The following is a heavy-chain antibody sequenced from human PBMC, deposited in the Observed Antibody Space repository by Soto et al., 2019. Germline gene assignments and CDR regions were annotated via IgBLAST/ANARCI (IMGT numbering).Heavy chain of an antibody. J-gene: IGHJ3*02. D-gene: IGHD5-18*01. CDR1: GGSISSSSYY. CDR2: IYYSGCT. V-gene: IGHV4-39*01. CDR3: ARHGDPAMVNDAFDI. Sequence: QLQLQESGPGLVKPSETLSLTCTVSGGSISSSSYYWGWIRQPPGKGLEWIGSIYYSGCTYYNPSLKSRVPISVDTSKNQYALQLSAVTAADTAVYYCARHGDPAMVNDAFDIWGQGTMVTVSS.